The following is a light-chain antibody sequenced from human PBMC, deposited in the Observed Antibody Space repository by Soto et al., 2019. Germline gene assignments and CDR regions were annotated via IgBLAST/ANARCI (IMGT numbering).Light chain of an antibody. Sequence: DIQLTQSPSSLSASVGDRVTITCRASQRINTYMNWYQHKPGKAPNLLIFPPSTLQSGVPSRFSGSGSGTDFTLTISSLQPEDFATYYCQQSYSILLTFGGGTKVDIK. V-gene: IGKV1-39*01. CDR1: QRINTY. CDR3: QQSYSILLT. J-gene: IGKJ4*01. CDR2: PPS.